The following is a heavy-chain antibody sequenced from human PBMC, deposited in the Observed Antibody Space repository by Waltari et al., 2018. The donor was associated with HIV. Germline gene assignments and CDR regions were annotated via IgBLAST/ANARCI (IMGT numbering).Heavy chain of an antibody. J-gene: IGHJ4*02. CDR3: AKVKPDYGDYLYYFDY. D-gene: IGHD4-17*01. V-gene: IGHV3-30*18. CDR1: GFTFGGYD. CDR2: ISYDGGNK. Sequence: QVQLVESGGGVVDPGRSLRLPCAASGFTFGGYDMPWARKAPGKGLEWVAVISYDGGNKYYADSVKGRFTISRDNSKNTLYLQMNSLRAEDTAVYYCAKVKPDYGDYLYYFDYWGQGTLATVSS.